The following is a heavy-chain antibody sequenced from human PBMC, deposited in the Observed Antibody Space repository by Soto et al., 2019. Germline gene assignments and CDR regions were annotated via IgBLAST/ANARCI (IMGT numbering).Heavy chain of an antibody. D-gene: IGHD1-1*01. Sequence: EVQLVESGGGLAKPGGSLRLSCAASGFTFSSYSMNWVRQAPGKGLELVSSISSSSSYIYYADSGKGRFTISRDNAKNSLYLQMNTLSAEETAVYYCARTGTTGTDGPWNFDYYSGMDVWGEGPTVTVSS. CDR3: ARTGTTGTDGPWNFDYYSGMDV. J-gene: IGHJ6*04. V-gene: IGHV3-21*01. CDR1: GFTFSSYS. CDR2: ISSSSSYI.